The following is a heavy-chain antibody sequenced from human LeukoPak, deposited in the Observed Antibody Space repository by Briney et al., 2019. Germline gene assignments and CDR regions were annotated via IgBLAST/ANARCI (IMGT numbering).Heavy chain of an antibody. D-gene: IGHD3-10*01. CDR1: GYTFTNYD. CDR2: IGTYNGHT. CDR3: AKQGGYYGSGSYIFDY. Sequence: ASVKVSCKASGYTFTNYDINWVRQAPGQGLEWMGWIGTYNGHTNYAQKLQGRVTMTTDTSTSTAYMELRSLRSDDTAVYYCAKQGGYYGSGSYIFDYWGQGTLVTVSS. J-gene: IGHJ4*02. V-gene: IGHV1-18*01.